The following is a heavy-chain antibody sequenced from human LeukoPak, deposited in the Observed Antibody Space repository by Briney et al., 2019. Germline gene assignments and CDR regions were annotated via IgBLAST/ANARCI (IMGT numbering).Heavy chain of an antibody. CDR2: ISGSGGST. V-gene: IGHV3-23*01. Sequence: GGSLRLSCAASGFTFSNAWMSWVRQAPGKGLEWVSAISGSGGSTYYADSVKGRFTISRDNSKNTLYLQMNSLRAEDTAVYYCAKDLRGPYAGYDAFDIWGQGTMVTVSS. CDR1: GFTFSNAW. D-gene: IGHD5-12*01. CDR3: AKDLRGPYAGYDAFDI. J-gene: IGHJ3*02.